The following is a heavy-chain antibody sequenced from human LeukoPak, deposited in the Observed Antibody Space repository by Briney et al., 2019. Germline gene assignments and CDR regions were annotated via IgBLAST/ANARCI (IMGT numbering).Heavy chain of an antibody. J-gene: IGHJ4*02. V-gene: IGHV3-30*03. D-gene: IGHD1-26*01. CDR1: GFTFSSYG. Sequence: GGSLRLSCAASGFTFSSYGMHWVRQAPGKGLEWVAVIEYDGSNKYYADSVKGRFTISRDNSKNTLYLQMNSLRAEDTAVYYCTPDQRWESFSDFWGQGTLVSVSS. CDR2: IEYDGSNK. CDR3: TPDQRWESFSDF.